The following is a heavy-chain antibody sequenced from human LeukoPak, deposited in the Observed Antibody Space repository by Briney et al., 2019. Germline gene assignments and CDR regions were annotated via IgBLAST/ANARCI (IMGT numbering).Heavy chain of an antibody. CDR1: GGSISSYY. Sequence: SETLSLTCTVSGGSISSYYWSWIRQPPGKGLEWIGYIYNSGSTYYNPSLKSRVTISVDTSKNQFSLKLSSVTAADTAVYYCARESGYGADYWGQGTLVTVSS. D-gene: IGHD4-17*01. V-gene: IGHV4-59*12. CDR3: ARESGYGADY. J-gene: IGHJ4*02. CDR2: IYNSGST.